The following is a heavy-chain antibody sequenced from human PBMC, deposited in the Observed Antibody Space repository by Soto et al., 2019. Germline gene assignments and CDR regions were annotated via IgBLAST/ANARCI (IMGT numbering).Heavy chain of an antibody. V-gene: IGHV3-21*01. CDR3: AREILSGGDYPDY. CDR1: GFTFSSYT. D-gene: IGHD3-10*01. J-gene: IGHJ4*02. Sequence: PGGSLRLSCAASGFTFSSYTMNWVRQAPGKGLEWVSSISSGSSYIYYADSVKGRFTISRDNAKNSLFLQMNSLRAEDTAVYYCAREILSGGDYPDYWGQGTKVTVYS. CDR2: ISSGSSYI.